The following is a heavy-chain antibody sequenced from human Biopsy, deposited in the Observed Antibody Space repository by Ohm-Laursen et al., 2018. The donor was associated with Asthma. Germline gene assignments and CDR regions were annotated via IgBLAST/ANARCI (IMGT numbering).Heavy chain of an antibody. CDR1: GFTFSNYG. Sequence: RSLRLSCTASGFTFSNYGIHWVRQAPGKGLEWVAVMSCEESVQYFADSVKGRFTFSRDNSKNTLYLQMNSLRAEDSAVYYCARDFGCGSYFVGTTFDYWGQGALVTVSS. CDR3: ARDFGCGSYFVGTTFDY. J-gene: IGHJ4*02. CDR2: MSCEESVQ. V-gene: IGHV3-30*03. D-gene: IGHD1-26*01.